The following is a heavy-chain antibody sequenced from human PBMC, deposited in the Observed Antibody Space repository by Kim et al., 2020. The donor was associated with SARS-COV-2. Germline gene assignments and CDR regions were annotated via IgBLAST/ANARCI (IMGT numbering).Heavy chain of an antibody. CDR1: GFTFDDYA. V-gene: IGHV3-9*01. D-gene: IGHD3-10*01. Sequence: GGSLRLSCAASGFTFDDYAMHWVRQAPGKGLEWVSGISWDSGSIGYADSVKGRYTISRDNAKNSLYLQMNSLRAEDTALYYCAKDKGGALFDYWGQGTLVTVSA. CDR2: ISWDSGSI. CDR3: AKDKGGALFDY. J-gene: IGHJ4*02.